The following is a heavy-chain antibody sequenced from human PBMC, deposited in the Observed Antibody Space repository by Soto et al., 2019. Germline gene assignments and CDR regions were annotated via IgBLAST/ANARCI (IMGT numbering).Heavy chain of an antibody. D-gene: IGHD2-15*01. V-gene: IGHV3-23*01. Sequence: PGGSLRLACAASGFTFSTYAMSWVRQAPGKGLEWVSTISVSGDSTYSADSVKGRFAVSRDNSKNTVYLQMNSLRAEDTAIYYCATRHLPYCSGGTCNPFDFWGQRTLVTVSS. CDR1: GFTFSTYA. CDR2: ISVSGDST. J-gene: IGHJ4*02. CDR3: ATRHLPYCSGGTCNPFDF.